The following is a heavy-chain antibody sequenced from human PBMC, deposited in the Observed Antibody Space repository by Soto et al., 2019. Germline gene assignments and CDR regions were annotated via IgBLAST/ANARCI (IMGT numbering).Heavy chain of an antibody. CDR1: GYTFTSYA. Sequence: ASVKVSCKASGYTFTSYAMHWVRQAPGQRLEWMGWINAGNGNTKYSQKFQGRVTITRDTSASTAYMELSSLRSEDTAVYYCARAPSSSWYAEYFQHWGQGTLVTVSS. CDR2: INAGNGNT. J-gene: IGHJ1*01. V-gene: IGHV1-3*01. D-gene: IGHD6-13*01. CDR3: ARAPSSSWYAEYFQH.